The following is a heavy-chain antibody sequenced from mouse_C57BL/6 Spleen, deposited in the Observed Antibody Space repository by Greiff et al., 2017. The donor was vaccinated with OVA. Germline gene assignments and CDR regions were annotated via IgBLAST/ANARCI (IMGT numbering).Heavy chain of an antibody. CDR3: ARDGLHYYAMDY. J-gene: IGHJ4*01. Sequence: QVQLQQPGAELVRPGSSVKLSCKASGYTFTSYWMHWVKQRPIQGLEWIGNIDPSDSETHYNQKFKDKATLTVDKSSSTAYMQLSSLTSEDSAVYYCARDGLHYYAMDYWGQGTSVTVSS. CDR2: IDPSDSET. D-gene: IGHD2-4*01. CDR1: GYTFTSYW. V-gene: IGHV1-52*01.